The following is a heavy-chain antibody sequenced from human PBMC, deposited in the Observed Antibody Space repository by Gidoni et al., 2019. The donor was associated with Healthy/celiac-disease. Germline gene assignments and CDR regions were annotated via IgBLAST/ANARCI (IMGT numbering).Heavy chain of an antibody. J-gene: IGHJ4*02. CDR2: INPSGGST. V-gene: IGHV1-46*01. Sequence: QVQLVQSGAEVKKPGASVKVSCKASGYTFTSYYMHWVRQAPGQGLEWMGIINPSGGSTSYAQKFQGRVTMTRDTSTSTVYMELSSLRSEDTAVYYCARVGWGTWNPVGEFDYWGQGTLVTVSS. D-gene: IGHD3-16*01. CDR3: ARVGWGTWNPVGEFDY. CDR1: GYTFTSYY.